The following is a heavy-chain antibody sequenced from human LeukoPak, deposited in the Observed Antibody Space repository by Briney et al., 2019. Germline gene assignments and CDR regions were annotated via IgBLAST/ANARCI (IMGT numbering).Heavy chain of an antibody. D-gene: IGHD3-22*01. Sequence: PSETLSLTCTVSSGSISNYYWSWIRQPPGKGLEWIGEINHSGSTNYNPSLKSRVTISVDTSKNQFSLKLSSVTAADTAVYYCARGPYDSSGYNDYWGQGTLVTVSS. V-gene: IGHV4-34*01. CDR1: SGSISNYY. CDR2: INHSGST. CDR3: ARGPYDSSGYNDY. J-gene: IGHJ4*02.